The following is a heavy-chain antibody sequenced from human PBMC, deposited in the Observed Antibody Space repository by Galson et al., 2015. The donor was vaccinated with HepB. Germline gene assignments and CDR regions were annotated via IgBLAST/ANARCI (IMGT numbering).Heavy chain of an antibody. Sequence: SLRLSCAASGFAFDTHAMSWDRQAPGRGLEWISGISGNGDSTFYADSVKGRFTVSRDNSNNMLYLQMNSLRAKDAGLYFCAKGYGLFDSWGQGILVTVSS. CDR2: ISGNGDST. D-gene: IGHD5-18*01. J-gene: IGHJ5*01. CDR3: AKGYGLFDS. CDR1: GFAFDTHA. V-gene: IGHV3-23*01.